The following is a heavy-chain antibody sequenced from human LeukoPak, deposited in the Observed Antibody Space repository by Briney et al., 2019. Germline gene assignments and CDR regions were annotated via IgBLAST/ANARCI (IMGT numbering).Heavy chain of an antibody. Sequence: GRSLRLSCAASGFTLSTYAMHWVRQAPGKGLEWVAVISYDGTTKYHADSVKGRFTISRDNSKNTLYLQMNTLRAEDTAVYYCARVRIVGATYDAFDIWGQGTMVTVSS. CDR2: ISYDGTTK. J-gene: IGHJ3*02. V-gene: IGHV3-30-3*01. CDR1: GFTLSTYA. D-gene: IGHD1-26*01. CDR3: ARVRIVGATYDAFDI.